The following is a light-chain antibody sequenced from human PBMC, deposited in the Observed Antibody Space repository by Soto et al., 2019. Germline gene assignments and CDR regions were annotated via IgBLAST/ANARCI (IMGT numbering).Light chain of an antibody. Sequence: QSVLTQPPSASGTPGQRVTISCSGSSSNIGSNTVNWYQQLPGTAPTLLIYSNNQRPSGVPDRFSGSKSGTSASLAISGLQSEDEDDYYCAAWDDSLNGYYVFGTGTKLTVL. CDR1: SSNIGSNT. J-gene: IGLJ1*01. V-gene: IGLV1-44*01. CDR2: SNN. CDR3: AAWDDSLNGYYV.